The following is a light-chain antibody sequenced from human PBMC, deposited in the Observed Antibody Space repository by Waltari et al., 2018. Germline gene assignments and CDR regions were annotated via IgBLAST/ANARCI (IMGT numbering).Light chain of an antibody. CDR2: RND. CDR1: SSNIGSNY. CDR3: AAWDDSLSVGV. J-gene: IGLJ3*02. V-gene: IGLV1-47*01. Sequence: QSVLTQPPSASGTPGQRVTISCSGSSSNIGSNYVYWYQQLPGTAPKVLIYRNDQRAAGVRYRFSGSKSGTSASLAISGLRSEDEADYYCAAWDDSLSVGVFGGGTKLTVL.